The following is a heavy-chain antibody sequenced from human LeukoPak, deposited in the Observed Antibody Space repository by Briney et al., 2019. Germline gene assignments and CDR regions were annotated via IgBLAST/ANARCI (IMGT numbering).Heavy chain of an antibody. CDR3: ARDQSSGSPAFDI. CDR1: GFTFSSYS. J-gene: IGHJ3*02. V-gene: IGHV3-21*01. CDR2: ISDSSGYI. Sequence: PGGSLRLSCAASGFTFSSYSMNWVRQAPGKGLEWVSSISDSSGYIYYADSVKGGFTISRDNAKNSLYLQMNGLRAEDTAVYCCARDQSSGSPAFDIWGQETMGTVSS. D-gene: IGHD1-26*01.